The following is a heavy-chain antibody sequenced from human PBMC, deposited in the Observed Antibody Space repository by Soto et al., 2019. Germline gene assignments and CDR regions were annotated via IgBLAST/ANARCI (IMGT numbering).Heavy chain of an antibody. CDR3: ARQTKYQLLLRYYYGMDV. CDR2: IYYSGST. CDR1: GGSISSSSYY. Sequence: QLQLQESGPGLVKPSETLSLTCTVSGGSISSSSYYWGWIRQPPGQGLEWIGSIYYSGSTYYNPSLKSRVPISVDTSKDQFSLKLSSVTAADTAVYYCARQTKYQLLLRYYYGMDVWGQGTRSPS. V-gene: IGHV4-39*01. J-gene: IGHJ6*02. D-gene: IGHD2-2*01.